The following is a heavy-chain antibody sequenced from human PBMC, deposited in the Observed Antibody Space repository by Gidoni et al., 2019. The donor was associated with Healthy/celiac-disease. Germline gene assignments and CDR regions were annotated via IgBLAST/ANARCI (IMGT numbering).Heavy chain of an antibody. Sequence: QVQLVPSGAEVKKPGSSVTVSCKASGGTFSSYAISWVRQAPGQGLEWMGGIIPIFGTANYAQKFQGRVTITADESTSTAYMELSSLRSEDTAVYYCARDLDGTPYYFDYWGQGTLVTVSS. CDR2: IIPIFGTA. D-gene: IGHD1-26*01. J-gene: IGHJ4*02. V-gene: IGHV1-69*01. CDR3: ARDLDGTPYYFDY. CDR1: GGTFSSYA.